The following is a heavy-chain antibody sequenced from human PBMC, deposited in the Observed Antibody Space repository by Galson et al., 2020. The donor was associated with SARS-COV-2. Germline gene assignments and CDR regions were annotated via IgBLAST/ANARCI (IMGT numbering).Heavy chain of an antibody. CDR2: INPNSGGT. CDR3: ARGADSGSYDPSDD. V-gene: IGHV1-2*02. J-gene: IGHJ1*01. CDR1: GYTFTGYY. D-gene: IGHD3-16*01. Sequence: ASVKVSCKASGYTFTGYYVHWVRPAPGQGLEWMGWINPNSGGTKFAQRFQGRVTMTRDTSISKAYMELSRLRADDTALYYCARGADSGSYDPSDDWGQGTLVTVSS.